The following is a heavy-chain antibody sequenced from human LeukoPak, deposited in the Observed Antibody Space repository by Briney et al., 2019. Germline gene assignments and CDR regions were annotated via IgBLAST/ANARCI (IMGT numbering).Heavy chain of an antibody. Sequence: PGGSLRLSCAASGFTFSDYYMSWIRQAPGKGLEWISYISSSGTTIYYADSVKGRFTISRDKPKNSLYLQMNSLRAEDTAVYYCAGYSGSYSEDYWGRGTLVTVSS. D-gene: IGHD1-26*01. CDR3: AGYSGSYSEDY. J-gene: IGHJ4*02. V-gene: IGHV3-11*04. CDR2: ISSSGTTI. CDR1: GFTFSDYY.